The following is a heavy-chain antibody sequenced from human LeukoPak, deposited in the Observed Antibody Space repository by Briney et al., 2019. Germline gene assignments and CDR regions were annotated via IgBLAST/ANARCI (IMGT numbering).Heavy chain of an antibody. Sequence: SETLSLTCPVSGGSISSYYWSWIRQPPGKGLEWIGYIYYSGSTNYNPSPKSRVTISVDTSKNQFSLKLSSVTAADTAVYYCARTSIRTNGNNWFDPWGQGTLVTASS. CDR2: IYYSGST. CDR3: ARTSIRTNGNNWFDP. V-gene: IGHV4-59*01. J-gene: IGHJ5*02. CDR1: GGSISSYY. D-gene: IGHD2-8*01.